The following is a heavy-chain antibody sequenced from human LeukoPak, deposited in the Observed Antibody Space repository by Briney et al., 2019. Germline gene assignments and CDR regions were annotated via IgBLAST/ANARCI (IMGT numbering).Heavy chain of an antibody. CDR2: ISYDGSNK. V-gene: IGHV3-30*18. D-gene: IGHD5-18*01. CDR3: AKVAGIQLQYYYGMDV. J-gene: IGHJ6*02. Sequence: PGRSLRLSCAASGFTFSSYGMHWVRQAPGKGLEWVAVISYDGSNKYYADSVKGRFTISRDNSKNTLYLQMNSLRAEDTAVYCCAKVAGIQLQYYYGMDVWGQGTTVTVSS. CDR1: GFTFSSYG.